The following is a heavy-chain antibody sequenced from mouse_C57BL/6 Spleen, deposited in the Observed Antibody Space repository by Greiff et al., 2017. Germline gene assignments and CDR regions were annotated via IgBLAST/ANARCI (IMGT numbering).Heavy chain of an antibody. V-gene: IGHV1-81*01. J-gene: IGHJ4*01. CDR3: AREAIYYGNYAAMDY. D-gene: IGHD2-1*01. CDR2: IYPRSGNT. CDR1: GYTFTSSG. Sequence: QVQLQQSGAELARPGASVKLSCKASGYTFTSSGISWVKQRNGQGLEWIGEIYPRSGNTYYNEKFKGKATLTADKSSSTAYMELRSLTSEDSAVYFCAREAIYYGNYAAMDYWGQGTSVTVSS.